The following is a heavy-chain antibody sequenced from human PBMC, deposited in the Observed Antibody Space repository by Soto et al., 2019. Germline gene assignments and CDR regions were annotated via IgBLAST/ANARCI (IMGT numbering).Heavy chain of an antibody. CDR1: GGSISSYY. V-gene: IGHV4-59*01. CDR2: IYYSGST. D-gene: IGHD6-13*01. Sequence: PSETLSLTCTVSGGSISSYYWSWIRQPPGKGLEWIGYIYYSGSTNYNPSLKSRVTISVDTSKNQFSLKLSSVTAADTAVYCCARDKVAAAGTFRRSYYYYGMDVWGQGTTVTVSS. CDR3: ARDKVAAAGTFRRSYYYYGMDV. J-gene: IGHJ6*02.